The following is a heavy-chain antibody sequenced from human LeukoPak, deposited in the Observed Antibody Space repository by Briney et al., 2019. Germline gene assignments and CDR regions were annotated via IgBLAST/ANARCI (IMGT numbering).Heavy chain of an antibody. Sequence: GATVKVSCKASGYTFTSYAISWVRQAPGQGLEWMGGIIPIFGTANYAQKFQGRVTITADESTSTAYMELSSLRSEDTAVYYCARRISNPELYYYYYGMDVWGQGTTVTVSS. J-gene: IGHJ6*02. D-gene: IGHD1-7*01. CDR2: IIPIFGTA. V-gene: IGHV1-69*13. CDR1: GYTFTSYA. CDR3: ARRISNPELYYYYYGMDV.